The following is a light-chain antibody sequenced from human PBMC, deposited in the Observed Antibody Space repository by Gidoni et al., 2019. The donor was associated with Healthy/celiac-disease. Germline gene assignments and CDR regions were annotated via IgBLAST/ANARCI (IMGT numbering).Light chain of an antibody. V-gene: IGKV1-27*01. CDR1: QGSSNY. CDR3: QKYNSAPRT. CDR2: AAS. Sequence: DIPMTQSPSSLSASVGDRVTITLRALQGSSNYLAWYKQKPGKVPKLLLYAASTLQSGVPSRFSGSGSGTDFTLTISSLQPEDVATYYCQKYNSAPRTFGQGTKVEIK. J-gene: IGKJ1*01.